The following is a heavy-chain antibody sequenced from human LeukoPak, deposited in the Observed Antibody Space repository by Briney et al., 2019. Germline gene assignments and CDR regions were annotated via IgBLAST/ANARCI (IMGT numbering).Heavy chain of an antibody. Sequence: SETLSLTCAVYGGSFSGYYWSWIRQPPGKGLEWIGEINHSGSTNYNPSLKSRVTISVDTSKNQFSLKLSSVTAADTAVYYRARGAHDNAFDYWGQGTLVTVSS. V-gene: IGHV4-34*01. CDR1: GGSFSGYY. CDR3: ARGAHDNAFDY. D-gene: IGHD3-16*01. CDR2: INHSGST. J-gene: IGHJ4*02.